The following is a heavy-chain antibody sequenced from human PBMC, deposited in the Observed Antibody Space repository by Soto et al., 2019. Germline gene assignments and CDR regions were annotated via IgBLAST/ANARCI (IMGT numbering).Heavy chain of an antibody. CDR1: GFTFSSYA. Sequence: EVQLLESGGGLVQPGGSLRLSCAASGFTFSSYAMSWVRQAPGKGLEWVSAISGSGGSTYYADSVKGRFTISRDNSKNTLYREMNSLRAEDTAVYYCAKDFVLLWFGELDYWGQGTLVTVSS. CDR3: AKDFVLLWFGELDY. D-gene: IGHD3-10*01. J-gene: IGHJ4*02. CDR2: ISGSGGST. V-gene: IGHV3-23*01.